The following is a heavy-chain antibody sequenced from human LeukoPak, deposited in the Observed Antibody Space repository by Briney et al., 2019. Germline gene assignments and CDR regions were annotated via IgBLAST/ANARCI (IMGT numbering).Heavy chain of an antibody. J-gene: IGHJ4*02. CDR3: ARDPLAARSYFDY. V-gene: IGHV3-33*01. Sequence: GRSLRLSCAASGFTFSSYGMHWVRQAPGKGLEWVAVIWYDGSNIYYADSVKGRFTISRDNSKNTLYLQMNSLRAEDTAVYYCARDPLAARSYFDYWGQGTLVTVSS. CDR2: IWYDGSNI. CDR1: GFTFSSYG. D-gene: IGHD6-6*01.